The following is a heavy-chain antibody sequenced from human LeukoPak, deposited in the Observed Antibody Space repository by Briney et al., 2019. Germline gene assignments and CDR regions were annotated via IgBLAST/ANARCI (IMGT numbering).Heavy chain of an antibody. CDR2: ISGSSSFT. CDR1: GFTFSDYY. Sequence: GGSLRLSCAASGFTFSDYYMSWIRQAPGKGLEWVSYISGSSSFTKYADSVKGRFTISRDNAKNSLYLQMSSLRAEDTAVYYCAMRFGSWSYYGYWGQGTLVTVSS. V-gene: IGHV3-11*03. D-gene: IGHD3-10*01. CDR3: AMRFGSWSYYGY. J-gene: IGHJ4*02.